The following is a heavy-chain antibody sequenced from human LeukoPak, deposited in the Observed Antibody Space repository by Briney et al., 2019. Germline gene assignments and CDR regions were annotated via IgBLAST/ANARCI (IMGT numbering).Heavy chain of an antibody. J-gene: IGHJ4*02. CDR2: IDPSDSYT. Sequence: GESLRISCKGSGYSFTSYRISWVLQMPGKGLEWMGRIDPSDSYTNYRPSFQGHVTISADKSISTAYLQWSSLKASDTAMYYCARHIAVAHFDYWGQGTLVTVSS. D-gene: IGHD6-19*01. CDR3: ARHIAVAHFDY. V-gene: IGHV5-10-1*01. CDR1: GYSFTSYR.